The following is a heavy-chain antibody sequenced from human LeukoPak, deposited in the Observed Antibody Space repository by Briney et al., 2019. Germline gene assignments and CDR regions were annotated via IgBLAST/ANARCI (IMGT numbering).Heavy chain of an antibody. J-gene: IGHJ5*02. D-gene: IGHD5-18*01. CDR2: IYYSGST. CDR3: ARSRRGYSYGPDGYWFDP. Sequence: PSETLSPTCTVSGGSISSHYWSWIRQPPGKGLEWIGYIYYSGSTNYNPSLKSRVTISVDTSKNQFSLKLSSVTAADTAVYYCARSRRGYSYGPDGYWFDPWGQGTLVTVSS. CDR1: GGSISSHY. V-gene: IGHV4-59*11.